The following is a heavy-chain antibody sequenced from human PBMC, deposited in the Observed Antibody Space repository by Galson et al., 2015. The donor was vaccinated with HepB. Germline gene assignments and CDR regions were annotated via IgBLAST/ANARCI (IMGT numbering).Heavy chain of an antibody. J-gene: IGHJ4*02. Sequence: VQLQESGPGLVKPSETLSLTCAVSGGSISSYYWSWIRQPPGKGLEWIGYIYYSGSTNYNPSLKSRVTISVDTSKNQFSLKLSSVTAADTAVYYCARHRAPYYGSGNFDYWGQGTLVTVSS. CDR1: GGSISSYY. CDR3: ARHRAPYYGSGNFDY. D-gene: IGHD3-10*01. CDR2: IYYSGST. V-gene: IGHV4-59*08.